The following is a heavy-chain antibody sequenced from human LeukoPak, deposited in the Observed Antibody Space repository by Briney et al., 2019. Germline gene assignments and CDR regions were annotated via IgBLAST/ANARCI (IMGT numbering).Heavy chain of an antibody. V-gene: IGHV4-59*05. CDR1: GGSISSYY. CDR2: IYYSGST. J-gene: IGHJ4*02. D-gene: IGHD3-10*01. CDR3: ARPTGDFDY. Sequence: KASETLSLTCTVSGGSISSYYWSWIRQPPGKGLEWIGSIYYSGSTYYNPSLKSRVTISVDTSKNQFSLKLSSVTAADTAVYYCARPTGDFDYWGQGTLVTVSS.